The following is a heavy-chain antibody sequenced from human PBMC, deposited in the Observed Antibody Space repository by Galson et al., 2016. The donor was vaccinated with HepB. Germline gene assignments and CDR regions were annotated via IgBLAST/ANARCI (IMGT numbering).Heavy chain of an antibody. D-gene: IGHD3-10*01. CDR2: IDGGGST. Sequence: SLRLSCAAFGFTVSSKYMSWVRQAPGKGLEWVSVIDGGGSTYYADYVKGRFTISRDSARNTLLLQMKSLRAEDTAIYYCASAYYHYYYYYAMDVWGQGTTVTVSS. V-gene: IGHV3-53*01. J-gene: IGHJ6*02. CDR1: GFTVSSKY. CDR3: ASAYYHYYYYYAMDV.